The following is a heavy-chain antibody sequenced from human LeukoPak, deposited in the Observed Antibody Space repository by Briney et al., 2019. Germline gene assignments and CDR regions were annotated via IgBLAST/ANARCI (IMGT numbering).Heavy chain of an antibody. CDR2: IRSKAYGGTT. J-gene: IGHJ3*02. CDR3: TRYSSSWYEDAFDI. D-gene: IGHD6-13*01. V-gene: IGHV3-49*03. CDR1: GFTFGDYA. Sequence: GGSLRLSCTASGFTFGDYAMSWFRQAPGKGLEWVGFIRSKAYGGTTEYAASVKGRFTISRDDSKSIAYLQMNSLKTEDTAVYYCTRYSSSWYEDAFDIWGQGTMVTVSS.